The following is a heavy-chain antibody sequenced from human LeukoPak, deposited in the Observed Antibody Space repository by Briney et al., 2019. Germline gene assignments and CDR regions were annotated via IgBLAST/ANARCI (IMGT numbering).Heavy chain of an antibody. V-gene: IGHV1-2*02. Sequence: ASVKVSCKASGYTFTGYYIHWVRQAPGQGLEWMGWINPNSGGTNYAQKFQGRVTMTRDTSISTAYMELSRLRSDDTAVYYCARMSSSWYTAYYYYMDVWGKGTTVTVSS. D-gene: IGHD6-13*01. CDR1: GYTFTGYY. J-gene: IGHJ6*03. CDR3: ARMSSSWYTAYYYYMDV. CDR2: INPNSGGT.